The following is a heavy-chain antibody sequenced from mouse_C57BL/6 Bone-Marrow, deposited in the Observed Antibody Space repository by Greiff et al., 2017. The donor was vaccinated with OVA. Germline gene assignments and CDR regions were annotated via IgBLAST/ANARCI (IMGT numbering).Heavy chain of an antibody. Sequence: VKLMESGAELVRPGASVTLSCKASGYTFTDYEMHWVKQTPVHGLEWIGAIDPATGGTAYNQNVKGKAILTADKSYSTAYMELRSLTSEDSAVYYCTRGYSNYYAMDYWGQGTSVTVSA. V-gene: IGHV1-15*01. CDR1: GYTFTDYE. J-gene: IGHJ4*01. D-gene: IGHD2-5*01. CDR2: IDPATGGT. CDR3: TRGYSNYYAMDY.